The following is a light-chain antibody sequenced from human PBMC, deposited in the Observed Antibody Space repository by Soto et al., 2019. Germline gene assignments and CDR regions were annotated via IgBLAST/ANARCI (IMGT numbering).Light chain of an antibody. Sequence: EIVLTQSPDTLSLSPGESATLSCRASQSVSSSYLAWYQQKPGQAPRLLIYGASNRATGIPDRFSGSGSGTDFTLTISSLEPEDSVLYYCQQYGSSPRTFGQGTKVDIK. V-gene: IGKV3-20*01. CDR3: QQYGSSPRT. CDR1: QSVSSSY. CDR2: GAS. J-gene: IGKJ1*01.